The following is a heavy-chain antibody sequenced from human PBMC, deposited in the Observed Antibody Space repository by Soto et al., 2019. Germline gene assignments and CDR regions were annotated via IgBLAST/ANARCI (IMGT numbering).Heavy chain of an antibody. J-gene: IGHJ6*02. CDR2: ISYIVST. Sequence: QLQLQESGPGLVKPSETLSLTCTVSGGSIRSSRYYWGLIRQPPGKGLEWIGSISYIVSTFYSPSLNSRVTIIVKTEKNQFPLKLSSVTAADTTVYYCSRRFFYGLGKYGMDRWGQGTTVTVSS. V-gene: IGHV4-39*01. CDR1: GGSIRSSRYY. D-gene: IGHD3-10*01. CDR3: SRRFFYGLGKYGMDR.